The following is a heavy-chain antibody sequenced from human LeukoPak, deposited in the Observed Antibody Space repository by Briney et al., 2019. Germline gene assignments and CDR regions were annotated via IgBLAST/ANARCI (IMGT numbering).Heavy chain of an antibody. Sequence: ASVKVSCKASGYTFTTYGIGWVRQAPGQGLEWMGWISAYNGNTNYAQKLQGRVTMTTDTSTSTAYMELRSLRSDDTAMYYCARDVGLWGSYRYTPGYWGQGTLVTVSS. CDR1: GYTFTTYG. V-gene: IGHV1-18*01. CDR3: ARDVGLWGSYRYTPGY. J-gene: IGHJ4*02. CDR2: ISAYNGNT. D-gene: IGHD3-16*02.